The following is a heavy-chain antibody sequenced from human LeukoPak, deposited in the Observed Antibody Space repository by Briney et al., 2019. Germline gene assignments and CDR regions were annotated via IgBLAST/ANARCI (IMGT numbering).Heavy chain of an antibody. CDR1: GFIFSDYW. V-gene: IGHV3-7*01. CDR2: IKDDGTAQ. J-gene: IGHJ4*02. CDR3: ARDWGY. Sequence: GGSLRLSCGASGFIFSDYWMSWFRQAPVKGLEWVASIKDDGTAQYYVDSLKGRFTISRDNAKNSLYLQMNSLRAEDTAVYYCARDWGYWGQGTLVTVSS. D-gene: IGHD3-22*01.